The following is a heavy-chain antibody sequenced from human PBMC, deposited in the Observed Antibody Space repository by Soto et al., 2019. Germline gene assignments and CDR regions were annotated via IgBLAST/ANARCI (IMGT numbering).Heavy chain of an antibody. D-gene: IGHD6-13*01. V-gene: IGHV3-30-3*01. CDR2: ISYDGSNK. CDR3: ERELDSSSWNNWFDP. CDR1: GFTFSSYA. Sequence: PGGSLRLSCAASGFTFSSYAMHWVRQAPGKGLEWVAVISYDGSNKYYADSVKGRFTISRDNSKNTLYLQMNSLRAEDTAVYYCERELDSSSWNNWFDPWGQGTLVPVSS. J-gene: IGHJ5*02.